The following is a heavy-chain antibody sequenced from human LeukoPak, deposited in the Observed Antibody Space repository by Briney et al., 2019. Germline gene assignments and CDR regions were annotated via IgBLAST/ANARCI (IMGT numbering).Heavy chain of an antibody. J-gene: IGHJ3*02. CDR2: IYHSGST. V-gene: IGHV4-4*02. CDR1: GGSISSSNW. D-gene: IGHD3-22*01. CDR3: ARVGYYDGFAFDI. Sequence: SETLSLTCAVSGGSISSSNWWSWVRQPPGKGLEWIGEIYHSGSTNYNPSLKSRVTISVDKSKNQFSLKLSSVTAADTAVYYCARVGYYDGFAFDIWGQGTMVTVSS.